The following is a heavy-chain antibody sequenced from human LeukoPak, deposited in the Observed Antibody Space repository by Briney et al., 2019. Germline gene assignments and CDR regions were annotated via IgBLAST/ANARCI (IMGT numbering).Heavy chain of an antibody. V-gene: IGHV5-51*01. D-gene: IGHD5-24*01. Sequence: GESLKISCRGSGYRFTNYWIGWVRPMPGKGLDWMGIIYPGDSDTRYSPSFQGQVTISADKSISTAYLQWSSLKASDTAMYYCARRDGLGAFDIWGQGTMVTVSS. CDR3: ARRDGLGAFDI. J-gene: IGHJ3*02. CDR1: GYRFTNYW. CDR2: IYPGDSDT.